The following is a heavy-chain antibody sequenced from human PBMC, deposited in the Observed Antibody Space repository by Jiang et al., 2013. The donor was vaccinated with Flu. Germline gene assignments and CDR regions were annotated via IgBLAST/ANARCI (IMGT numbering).Heavy chain of an antibody. CDR2: ISAYNGNT. CDR3: ARTPHDIVVVVAAPEEFDP. CDR1: GYTFTSYG. J-gene: IGHJ5*02. Sequence: GAEVKKPGASVKVSCKASGYTFTSYGISWVRQAPGQGLEWMGWISAYNGNTNYAQKLQGRVTMTTDTSTSTAYMELRSLRSDDTAVYYCARTPHDIVVVVAAPEEFDPWGQGTLVTVSS. V-gene: IGHV1-18*01. D-gene: IGHD2-15*01.